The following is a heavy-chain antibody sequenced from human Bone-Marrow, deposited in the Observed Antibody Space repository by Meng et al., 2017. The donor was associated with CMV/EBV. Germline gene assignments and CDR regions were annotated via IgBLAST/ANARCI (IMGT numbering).Heavy chain of an antibody. J-gene: IGHJ5*02. CDR2: IYSGGSST. V-gene: IGHV3-23*03. CDR1: GFTFSSYA. D-gene: IGHD3-22*01. Sequence: GGSLRLSCAASGFTFSSYAMSWVRQAPGKGLEWVSVIYSGGSSTYYADSVKGRFTISRDNSKNTLYLQMNSLRAEDTAVYYCAKAYYYDSSGDWFDPWGQGTLVTVPQ. CDR3: AKAYYYDSSGDWFDP.